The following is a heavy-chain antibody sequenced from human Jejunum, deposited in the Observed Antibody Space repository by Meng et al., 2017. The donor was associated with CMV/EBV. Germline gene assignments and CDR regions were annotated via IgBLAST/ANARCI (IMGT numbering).Heavy chain of an antibody. D-gene: IGHD6-13*01. Sequence: FTFSSYWMSWVRQAPGKGLEWVANIKQDGSEKYYVDSVKGRFTISRDNAKNSLYLQMNSLRAEDTAVYYCARGSAAAGPDYFDYWGQGTLVTV. CDR2: IKQDGSEK. CDR3: ARGSAAAGPDYFDY. J-gene: IGHJ4*02. V-gene: IGHV3-7*01. CDR1: FTFSSYW.